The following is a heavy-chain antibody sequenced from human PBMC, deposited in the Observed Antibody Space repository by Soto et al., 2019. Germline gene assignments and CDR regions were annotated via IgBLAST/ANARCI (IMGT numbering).Heavy chain of an antibody. CDR2: IYYSGST. Sequence: SETLSLTCTVSGGSISSSSYYWGWIRQPPGKGLEWIGSIYYSGSTYYNPSLKSRVTISVDTSKNQFSLKLSSVTAADTAVYYCARYLRYFDWLLSGWFDPWGQGTLVTVSS. CDR3: ARYLRYFDWLLSGWFDP. CDR1: GGSISSSSYY. J-gene: IGHJ5*02. V-gene: IGHV4-39*01. D-gene: IGHD3-9*01.